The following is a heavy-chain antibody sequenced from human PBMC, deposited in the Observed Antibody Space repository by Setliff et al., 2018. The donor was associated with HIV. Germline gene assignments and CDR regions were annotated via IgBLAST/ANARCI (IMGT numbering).Heavy chain of an antibody. CDR2: SHTYNGNV. D-gene: IGHD1-26*01. CDR1: GYTFTTSA. V-gene: IGHV1-18*01. J-gene: IGHJ4*02. CDR3: ALASIVSTARWNH. Sequence: GASVKVSCKASGYTFTTSAISWVRQAPGQGLQWMGWSHTYNGNVNYAQKFQGRVTMARDTSISTAYMELRSLRSEDTAVYYCALASIVSTARWNHWGRGTTVTVSS.